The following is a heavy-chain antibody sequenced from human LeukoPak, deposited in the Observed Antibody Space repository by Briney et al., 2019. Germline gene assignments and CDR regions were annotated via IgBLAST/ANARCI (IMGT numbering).Heavy chain of an antibody. CDR3: ARHVVGVGFDY. D-gene: IGHD3-22*01. J-gene: IGHJ4*02. Sequence: GGSLRLSCAASGFTFSNYAMSWVRQAPGKGLEWVSAISGSGGSTYYADSVKGRFTISRDNAKNSLYLQMNSLRAEDTAVYYCARHVVGVGFDYWGQGTLVTVSS. CDR2: ISGSGGST. V-gene: IGHV3-23*01. CDR1: GFTFSNYA.